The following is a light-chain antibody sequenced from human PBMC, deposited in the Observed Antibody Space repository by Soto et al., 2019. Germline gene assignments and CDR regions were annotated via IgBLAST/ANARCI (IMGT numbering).Light chain of an antibody. Sequence: QSALTQPASVSXXPGQSITISCTGTSSDIGGYKYVSWYQQHPGKAPKVMIYEVSNRSSGVSNRFSGSKSGNTASLTISGLQAEDEADYYCSSYTRSSTWVFGGGTKLTVL. CDR2: EVS. J-gene: IGLJ3*02. CDR3: SSYTRSSTWV. CDR1: SSDIGGYKY. V-gene: IGLV2-14*01.